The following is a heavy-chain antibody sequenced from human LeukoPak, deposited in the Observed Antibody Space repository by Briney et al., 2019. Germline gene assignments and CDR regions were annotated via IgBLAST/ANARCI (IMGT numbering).Heavy chain of an antibody. D-gene: IGHD6-19*01. V-gene: IGHV4-61*02. CDR2: IYTSGST. J-gene: IGHJ3*02. Sequence: TLSLTCTVSGGSISSGRYYWGWLRQPAGKGLEWIGCIYTSGSTNYNPSLTTRVTITVDTSKNQFSLKLSSVTAADTAVYYCAREQWRAEAFDIWGQGTMVTVSS. CDR1: GGSISSGRYY. CDR3: AREQWRAEAFDI.